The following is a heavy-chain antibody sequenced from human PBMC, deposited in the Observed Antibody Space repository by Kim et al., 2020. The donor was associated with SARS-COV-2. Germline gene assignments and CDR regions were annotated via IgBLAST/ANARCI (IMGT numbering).Heavy chain of an antibody. CDR3: ARDVTGTIFGVAATSFDY. CDR2: ISAYNGNT. V-gene: IGHV1-18*04. CDR1: GYTFTSYG. Sequence: ASVKVSCKASGYTFTSYGISWVRQAPGQGLEWMGWISAYNGNTNYAQKLQGRVTMTTDTSTSTAYMELRSLRSDDTAVYYCARDVTGTIFGVAATSFDYWGQGTLVTVSS. J-gene: IGHJ4*02. D-gene: IGHD3-3*01.